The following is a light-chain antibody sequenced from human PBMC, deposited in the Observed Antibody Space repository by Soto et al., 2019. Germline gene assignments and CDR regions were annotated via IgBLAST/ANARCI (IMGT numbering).Light chain of an antibody. CDR1: QSVGSY. Sequence: EIVLTQSPATLSLSPGQRAALSCRASQSVGSYLAWYQQKPGQAPRLLIYDASHRATGIPARFSGSGSGTHFTLTIISLEPEEFAVYFCQQRGRWLTFGGGTKVEIK. CDR3: QQRGRWLT. CDR2: DAS. V-gene: IGKV3-11*01. J-gene: IGKJ4*01.